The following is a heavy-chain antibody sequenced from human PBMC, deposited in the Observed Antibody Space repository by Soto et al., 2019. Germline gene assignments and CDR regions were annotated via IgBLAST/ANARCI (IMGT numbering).Heavy chain of an antibody. CDR2: ISGSGGST. Sequence: EVQLLESGGGLVQPGGSLRLSCAASGFTFSSYAMNWVRQGPGKGLEWVSVISGSGGSTYYADSVKGRFTLSRDNSKNTLYLQMNSLRAEDTAVYYCASRSSGWYFDYWGQGTLVTVSS. D-gene: IGHD6-19*01. V-gene: IGHV3-23*01. CDR3: ASRSSGWYFDY. CDR1: GFTFSSYA. J-gene: IGHJ4*02.